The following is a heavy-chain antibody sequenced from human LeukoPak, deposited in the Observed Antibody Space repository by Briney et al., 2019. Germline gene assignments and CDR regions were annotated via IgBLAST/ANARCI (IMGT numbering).Heavy chain of an antibody. J-gene: IGHJ4*02. V-gene: IGHV3-11*01. CDR3: AKDWIQLPEYIDF. Sequence: GGSLRLSCAASGFTFSDYYMSWIRQAPGKGLEWISYISHSGHDIQYADSVKGRFTISRDSAKNSLFLQMNSLRAEDTAIYYCAKDWIQLPEYIDFWGQGALVTVSS. D-gene: IGHD5-18*01. CDR2: ISHSGHDI. CDR1: GFTFSDYY.